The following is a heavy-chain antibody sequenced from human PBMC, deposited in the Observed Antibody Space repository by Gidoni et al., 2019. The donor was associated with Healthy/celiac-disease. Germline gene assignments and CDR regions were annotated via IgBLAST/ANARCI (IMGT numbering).Heavy chain of an antibody. V-gene: IGHV4-34*01. Sequence: QVQLHQWGAGLLKPSETLSLTCAVYGGSFSGYYWSWIRQPPGKGLEWIGEINHSGSTNYNPSLKSRVTISVDTSKNQFSLKLSSVTAADTAVYYCARTVSSDYYYYGMDVWGQGTTVTVSS. J-gene: IGHJ6*02. CDR2: INHSGST. CDR3: ARTVSSDYYYYGMDV. CDR1: GGSFSGYY. D-gene: IGHD4-17*01.